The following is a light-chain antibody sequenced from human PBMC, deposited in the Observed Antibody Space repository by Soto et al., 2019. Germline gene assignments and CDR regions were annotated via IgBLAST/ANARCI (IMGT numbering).Light chain of an antibody. CDR2: EVT. Sequence: QSVLTQPPSASGSPRQSVTISCTGTSSDIGAYNYVSWYQQHPGKVPKLIIHEVTKRPSGVPDRFSASKSGNTASLTVSGLQAEDEADYYCSSHGGANNFYVFGTGTKV. J-gene: IGLJ1*01. CDR1: SSDIGAYNY. CDR3: SSHGGANNFYV. V-gene: IGLV2-8*01.